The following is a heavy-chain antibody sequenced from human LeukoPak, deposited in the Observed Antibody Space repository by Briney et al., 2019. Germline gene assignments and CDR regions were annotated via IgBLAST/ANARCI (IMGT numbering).Heavy chain of an antibody. V-gene: IGHV3-23*01. Sequence: PGGSLRLSCAASGFTFSSYAMSWVRQAPGKGLEWVSAISGSGGSTYYADSVKGRFTISRDNSKNSLYLQMNSLRAEDTAVYYCAGGSGWYAYFDYWGQGTLVTVSS. J-gene: IGHJ4*02. CDR2: ISGSGGST. CDR1: GFTFSSYA. D-gene: IGHD6-19*01. CDR3: AGGSGWYAYFDY.